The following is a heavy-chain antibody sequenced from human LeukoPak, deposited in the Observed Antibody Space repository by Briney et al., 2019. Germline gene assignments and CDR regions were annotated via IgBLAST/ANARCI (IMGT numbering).Heavy chain of an antibody. J-gene: IGHJ4*02. V-gene: IGHV4-39*01. Sequence: NASETLSLTCTVSGGSISSNSNYWAWIRQPPGRGLEWIGSISYGGSTYCSPSLESRVTISVDTSKNQFSLRLSSVTAADTAVYYCARQALWFFDHWGQGTLVTVSS. CDR3: ARQALWFFDH. D-gene: IGHD2-21*01. CDR1: GGSISSNSNY. CDR2: ISYGGST.